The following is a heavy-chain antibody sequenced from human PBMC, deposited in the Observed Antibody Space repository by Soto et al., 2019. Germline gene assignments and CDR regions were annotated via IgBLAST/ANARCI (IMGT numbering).Heavy chain of an antibody. D-gene: IGHD3-10*01. J-gene: IGHJ2*01. CDR1: GFTFGTYG. Sequence: EVQLLESGGGLVQPGGSLRLSCAGSGFTFGTYGMSWVRLAPGRGLEWVSAIKSGGETTYYPDSVKGRFTISRDNSKNTLYMQMNCLGAEDTAIYYCAKAPRGGHYGDRYFDLWGRGTLVTVSS. V-gene: IGHV3-23*01. CDR2: IKSGGETT. CDR3: AKAPRGGHYGDRYFDL.